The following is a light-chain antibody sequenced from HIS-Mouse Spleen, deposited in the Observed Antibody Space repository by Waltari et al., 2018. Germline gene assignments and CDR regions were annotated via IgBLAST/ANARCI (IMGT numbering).Light chain of an antibody. J-gene: IGLJ2*01. Sequence: SYVLTQPPSVSVAPGKTARITCGGNNIGSKSVHWYQQKPGQAPVLVVYDYSDRPSGMPDRFSGSNSRNTATLTISRVEAGDEADYYCQVWDSSSDHVVFGGGTKLTVL. CDR2: DYS. V-gene: IGLV3-21*03. CDR1: NIGSKS. CDR3: QVWDSSSDHVV.